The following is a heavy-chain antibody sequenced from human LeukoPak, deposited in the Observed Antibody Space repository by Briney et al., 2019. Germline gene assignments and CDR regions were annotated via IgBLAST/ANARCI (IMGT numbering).Heavy chain of an antibody. J-gene: IGHJ4*02. V-gene: IGHV1-3*01. CDR2: INAGNGNT. D-gene: IGHD1-26*01. Sequence: ASVKVSCKASGYTFTSYAMHWVRQAPGQRLEWMGWINAGNGNTKYSQKFQGRVTITRDTSASTAYMELSSLRSEDTAVYYCARVASYWEYFDYWGQGTLVTVSS. CDR1: GYTFTSYA. CDR3: ARVASYWEYFDY.